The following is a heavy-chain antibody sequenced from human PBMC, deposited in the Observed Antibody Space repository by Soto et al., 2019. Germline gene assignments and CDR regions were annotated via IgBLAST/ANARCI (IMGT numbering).Heavy chain of an antibody. Sequence: ASVKVSCKASGYTFTSYGISWARQAPGQGLEWMGWISAYNGNTNYAQKLQGRVTMTTDTSTSTAYMELRSLRSDDTAVYYCARDPCSSTSCYSSRYYYYGMDVWGQGTTVTVSS. CDR1: GYTFTSYG. CDR2: ISAYNGNT. CDR3: ARDPCSSTSCYSSRYYYYGMDV. V-gene: IGHV1-18*04. D-gene: IGHD2-2*01. J-gene: IGHJ6*02.